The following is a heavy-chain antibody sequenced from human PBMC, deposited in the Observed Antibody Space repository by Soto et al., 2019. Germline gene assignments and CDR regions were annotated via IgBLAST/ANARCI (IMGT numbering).Heavy chain of an antibody. CDR3: TRETFGDRDY. CDR1: GFTFSGDW. D-gene: IGHD4-17*01. CDR2: LGPHENGL. J-gene: IGHJ4*02. Sequence: EVQLVESGGGLVQPGGSLRLSCIDSGFTFSGDWMHWVRQAPGKGLVWVSRLGPHENGLNYADSEKGRFTISRDNAKNTLYLQMNSLRVEDPAVYFCTRETFGDRDYWGQGTLVTVSS. V-gene: IGHV3-74*01.